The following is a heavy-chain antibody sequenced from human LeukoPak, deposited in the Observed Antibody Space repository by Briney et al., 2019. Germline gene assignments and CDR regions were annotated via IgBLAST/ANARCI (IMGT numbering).Heavy chain of an antibody. CDR2: INPNSGGT. Sequence: ASVKVSCKASGYTFTGYYMHWVRQAPGQGLEWMGWINPNSGGTNYALKFQGRVTMTRDTSISTAYMELSRLRSDDTAVYYCASSLWFGELLYDYWGQGTLVTVSS. CDR1: GYTFTGYY. D-gene: IGHD3-10*01. J-gene: IGHJ4*02. V-gene: IGHV1-2*02. CDR3: ASSLWFGELLYDY.